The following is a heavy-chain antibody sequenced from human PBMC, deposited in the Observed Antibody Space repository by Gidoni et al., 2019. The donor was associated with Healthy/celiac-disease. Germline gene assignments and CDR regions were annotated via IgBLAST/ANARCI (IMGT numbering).Heavy chain of an antibody. CDR3: ARSNLIGAFDI. Sequence: QLQLQESGSGLVKPSQTLSLTCAVSGCSISSGGYSWSWIRQPPGKGLEWIGYIYHSGSTYYNPSLKSRVTISVDRSKNQFSLKLSSVTAADTAVYYCARSNLIGAFDIWGQGTMVTVSS. D-gene: IGHD2-8*01. CDR1: GCSISSGGYS. V-gene: IGHV4-30-2*01. CDR2: IYHSGST. J-gene: IGHJ3*02.